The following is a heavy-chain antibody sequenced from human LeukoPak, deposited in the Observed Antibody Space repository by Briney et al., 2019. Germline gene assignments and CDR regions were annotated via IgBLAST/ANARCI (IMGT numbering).Heavy chain of an antibody. CDR1: GFTFSSYG. CDR2: ISYDGSNK. CDR3: AKDSSGWYFDY. V-gene: IGHV3-30*18. J-gene: IGHJ4*02. Sequence: PGGSLRLSCAASGFTFSSYGMHWVRQAPGKGLKWVAVISYDGSNKYYADSVKGRFTISRDNSKNTLYLQMNSLRAEDTAVYYCAKDSSGWYFDYWGQGTLVTVSS. D-gene: IGHD6-19*01.